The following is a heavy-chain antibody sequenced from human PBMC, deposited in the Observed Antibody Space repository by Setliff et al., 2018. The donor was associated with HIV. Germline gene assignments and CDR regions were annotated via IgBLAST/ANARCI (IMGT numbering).Heavy chain of an antibody. V-gene: IGHV4-59*08. D-gene: IGHD3-22*01. Sequence: TSETLSLTCNVSGGSISNYYWTWMRQPPGKGLEWIAYISYSGNTNYHPALRSRLTITRDTSKNQVSLKLSSVTAADTAVYYCARHWDYDRSSSYFRAFDIWGQGTMVTVSS. CDR2: ISYSGNT. CDR1: GGSISNYY. J-gene: IGHJ3*02. CDR3: ARHWDYDRSSSYFRAFDI.